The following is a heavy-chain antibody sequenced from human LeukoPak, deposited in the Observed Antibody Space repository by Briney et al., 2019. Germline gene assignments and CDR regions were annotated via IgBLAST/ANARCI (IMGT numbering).Heavy chain of an antibody. V-gene: IGHV3-7*01. D-gene: IGHD5-18*01. Sequence: GGSLRLSCVASGFTFDKSWMTWVRQAPGKGLEWVANIKEDGNEKYYVDSVKGRFTISRDNAKNSLYLRMNSLRAEDTAVYYCARDLQLDWGQGTLVTVSS. J-gene: IGHJ4*02. CDR1: GFTFDKSW. CDR2: IKEDGNEK. CDR3: ARDLQLD.